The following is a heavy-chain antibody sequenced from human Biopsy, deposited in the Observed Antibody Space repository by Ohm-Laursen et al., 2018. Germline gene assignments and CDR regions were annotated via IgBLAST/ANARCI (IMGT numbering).Heavy chain of an antibody. J-gene: IGHJ3*02. CDR1: GGPINNYY. CDR3: ARGTGRYYVYGAFDI. CDR2: IYTSGSP. Sequence: GTLSLTCTVSGGPINNYYWSWIRQPAGKGLEWIGRIYTSGSPNYNLPLESRVTMSVDTSKNQFSLKLRSGTAADTAVYYCARGTGRYYVYGAFDIWGQGTVVTVSS. D-gene: IGHD1-26*01. V-gene: IGHV4-4*07.